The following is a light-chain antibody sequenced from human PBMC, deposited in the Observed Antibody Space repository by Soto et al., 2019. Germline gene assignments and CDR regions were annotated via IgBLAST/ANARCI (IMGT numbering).Light chain of an antibody. J-gene: IGKJ2*01. CDR3: QHYNNYPYT. V-gene: IGKV1-5*03. Sequence: DIQMTQSPSTLSASVGDRVTITCRASQSISTWLAWYQQKPGKAPKVLIYKSSNLESGVPSRFSGTGSGTEFTLTISSLQPDDFATYYCQHYNNYPYTFGQGTKLEIK. CDR2: KSS. CDR1: QSISTW.